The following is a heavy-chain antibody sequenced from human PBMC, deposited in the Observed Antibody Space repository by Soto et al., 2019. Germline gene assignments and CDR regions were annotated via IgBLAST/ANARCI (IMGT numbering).Heavy chain of an antibody. CDR2: ISNSGDSM. J-gene: IGHJ4*02. V-gene: IGHV3-23*01. Sequence: EVQLLASGGNLVQPGESLRLSCAASGFTFSSYAMTWVRQAPGRGLEWVSSISNSGDSMYYADSVRGRFTISRDNSRNTLYLQMNSLRAEDTAVYYCAKGGGGNCYSRFDSWGQGTLVTVSS. CDR1: GFTFSSYA. CDR3: AKGGGGNCYSRFDS. D-gene: IGHD2-15*01.